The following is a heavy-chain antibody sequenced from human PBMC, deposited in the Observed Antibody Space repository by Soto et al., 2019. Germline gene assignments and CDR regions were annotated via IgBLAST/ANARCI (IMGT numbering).Heavy chain of an antibody. CDR1: GFSITSSG. V-gene: IGHV3-30*18. D-gene: IGHD3-3*01. CDR2: ISYDGKSK. Sequence: QVQLVESGGGVVQPGTSLRLTCDVSGFSITSSGMHWVRQAPGKGLEWVAVISYDGKSKYYADSVKGRFTISRDNSKNTRYLQMNSLRPEDTAVFYCVKDRGFYLDAFDMWGPGAKVTVSS. J-gene: IGHJ3*02. CDR3: VKDRGFYLDAFDM.